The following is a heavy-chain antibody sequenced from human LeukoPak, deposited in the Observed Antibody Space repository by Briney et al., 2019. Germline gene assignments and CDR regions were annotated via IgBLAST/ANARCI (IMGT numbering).Heavy chain of an antibody. V-gene: IGHV3-21*01. Sequence: PGGSLRLSCAASGFTFSSYSMNWVRQAPGKGLEWVSSISSSSSYIYYADSVKGRFTISRDNAKSSLYLQMNSLRAEDTAVYYCAKEGRSALDYWGQGTPVTVSS. CDR2: ISSSSSYI. CDR1: GFTFSSYS. J-gene: IGHJ4*02. CDR3: AKEGRSALDY. D-gene: IGHD3-10*01.